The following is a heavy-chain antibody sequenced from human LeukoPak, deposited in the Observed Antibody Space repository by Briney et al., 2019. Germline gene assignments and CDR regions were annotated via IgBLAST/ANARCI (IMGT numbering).Heavy chain of an antibody. D-gene: IGHD3-3*01. J-gene: IGHJ6*02. Sequence: SETLSLTCTVSGGSISSYYWSWIRQPPGKGLEWIGYIYYSGSTNYSPSLKSRVTISVDTSKNQFSLKLSSVTAADTAVYYCARHPPPYYDFWSGYWSDVWGQGTTVTVSS. CDR1: GGSISSYY. V-gene: IGHV4-59*08. CDR2: IYYSGST. CDR3: ARHPPPYYDFWSGYWSDV.